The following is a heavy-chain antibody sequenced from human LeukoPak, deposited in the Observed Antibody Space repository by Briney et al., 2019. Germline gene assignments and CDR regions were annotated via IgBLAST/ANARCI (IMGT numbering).Heavy chain of an antibody. CDR3: ATYLAGTSGAFDI. CDR1: GFTFSDYY. Sequence: GGSLRLSCAASGFTFSDYYMSWLRQAPGKELEWVSYISSSGSTIYYADSVKGRFTISRDNAKNSLYLQMNSLRAEDTAVYYCATYLAGTSGAFDIWGQGTMVTVSS. CDR2: ISSSGSTI. J-gene: IGHJ3*02. D-gene: IGHD6-19*01. V-gene: IGHV3-11*01.